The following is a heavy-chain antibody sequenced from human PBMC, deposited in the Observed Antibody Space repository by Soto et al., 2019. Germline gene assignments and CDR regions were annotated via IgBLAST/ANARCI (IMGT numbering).Heavy chain of an antibody. CDR2: IIPILGIA. CDR1: GGTFSSYT. D-gene: IGHD1-26*01. J-gene: IGHJ3*02. V-gene: IGHV1-69*02. Sequence: QVQLVQSGAEVKKPGSSVKVSCKASGGTFSSYTISWVRQAPGQGLEWMGRIIPILGIANYAQKFQGRVTITADKSTSTAYMELSSLRSEDTAVYYCASHNPRINLGAGAFDIWGQGTMVTVSS. CDR3: ASHNPRINLGAGAFDI.